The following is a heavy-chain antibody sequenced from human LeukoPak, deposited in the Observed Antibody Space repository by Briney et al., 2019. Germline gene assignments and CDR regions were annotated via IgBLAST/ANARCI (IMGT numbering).Heavy chain of an antibody. V-gene: IGHV1-18*01. J-gene: IGHJ5*02. Sequence: ASVKVSCKASGYTFTSYGSSWVRQARGQGLEGMGWISAYNGNTNYAQKLQGRVTMTTDTSTSTAYMELRSLTSDYPGVYYCARGVTIFGGPGWFDPWGQGTLVTVSS. D-gene: IGHD3-3*01. CDR1: GYTFTSYG. CDR2: ISAYNGNT. CDR3: ARGVTIFGGPGWFDP.